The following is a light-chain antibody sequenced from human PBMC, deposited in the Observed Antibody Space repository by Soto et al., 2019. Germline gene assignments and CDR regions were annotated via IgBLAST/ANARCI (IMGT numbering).Light chain of an antibody. V-gene: IGKV3-20*01. Sequence: EIVLTQSPGTLSLSPGERATLSCRASQSVRSNYLAWYRQTPAQAPRLLIYGASNRATGIPDRFSGSGSGTDFTLIISRLEPEDFALYYCQRYGSSPWTFGQGNKLEIK. J-gene: IGKJ1*01. CDR2: GAS. CDR3: QRYGSSPWT. CDR1: QSVRSNY.